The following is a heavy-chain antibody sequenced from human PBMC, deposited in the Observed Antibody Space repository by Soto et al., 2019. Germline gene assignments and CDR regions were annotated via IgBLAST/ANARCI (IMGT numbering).Heavy chain of an antibody. CDR3: GAYCSRTYCYDWFDP. J-gene: IGHJ5*02. Sequence: SETLSLTCSVSGVSISSAFWSWVRQPAGKGPEYLGRIYSGGSANQNPSLKSRLSMSIDTSKNQFSLRLSSVTAADTAVYYCGAYCSRTYCYDWFDPWGQGTLVTVSS. CDR1: GVSISSAF. D-gene: IGHD2-2*01. CDR2: IYSGGSA. V-gene: IGHV4-4*07.